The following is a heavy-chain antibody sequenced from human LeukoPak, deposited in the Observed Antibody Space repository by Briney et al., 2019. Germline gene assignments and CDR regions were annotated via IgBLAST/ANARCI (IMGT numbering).Heavy chain of an antibody. CDR2: IYYSGST. Sequence: PSQTLSLTCTVSGGSISSGGYYWSWIRQHPGKGLEWIGYIYYSGSTYYNPSLKSRVTISVDTSKNQFSLKLSSVTAADTAVYYCARDPLHYCSGGSCYSPWGQGTLVTVSS. J-gene: IGHJ5*02. D-gene: IGHD2-15*01. CDR1: GGSISSGGYY. CDR3: ARDPLHYCSGGSCYSP. V-gene: IGHV4-31*03.